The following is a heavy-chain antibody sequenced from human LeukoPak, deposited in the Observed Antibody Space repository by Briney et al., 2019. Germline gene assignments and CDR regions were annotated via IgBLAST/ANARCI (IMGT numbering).Heavy chain of an antibody. V-gene: IGHV4-31*03. D-gene: IGHD2-2*01. CDR2: MYYSGNT. J-gene: IGHJ4*02. Sequence: SQTLSLTCTVSGGSISSGDYYWSWIRQHPGKGLEWIGYMYYSGNTHYNPSLKSRVTISADTSKNQFSLKLSSVTAADTAVYYCARGLLGCSSTSCPFDYWGQGTLVTVSS. CDR3: ARGLLGCSSTSCPFDY. CDR1: GGSISSGDYY.